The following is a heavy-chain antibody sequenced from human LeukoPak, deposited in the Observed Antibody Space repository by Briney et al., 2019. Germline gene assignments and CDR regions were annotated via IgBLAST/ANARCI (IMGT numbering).Heavy chain of an antibody. CDR3: ARDGTHYDSSGPIDY. CDR1: GFTFSIYA. V-gene: IGHV3-30*04. Sequence: LPGRSLRLSCAASGFTFSIYAMHSVRQAPGKGLECVALISYDGSNKYFADSVKGRLTISRDNAKNSLYLQMNSLRAEDTAVYYCARDGTHYDSSGPIDYWGQGTLVTVSS. D-gene: IGHD3-22*01. J-gene: IGHJ4*02. CDR2: ISYDGSNK.